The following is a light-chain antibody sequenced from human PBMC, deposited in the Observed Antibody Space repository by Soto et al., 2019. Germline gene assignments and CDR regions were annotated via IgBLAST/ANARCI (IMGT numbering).Light chain of an antibody. CDR3: QQYDNLPRT. Sequence: DIQMTQSPSSLSASVGDRVTITCRASQSISNHLNWYQQKPGTAPKLVIYDASTLESGVPSRFSGSGSGTDFTFTISSLQPEDIATYYCQQYDNLPRTFGQGTKVDIK. J-gene: IGKJ1*01. CDR1: QSISNH. CDR2: DAS. V-gene: IGKV1-33*01.